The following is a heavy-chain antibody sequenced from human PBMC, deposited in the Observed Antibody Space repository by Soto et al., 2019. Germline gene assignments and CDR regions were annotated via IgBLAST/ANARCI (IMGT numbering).Heavy chain of an antibody. D-gene: IGHD5-12*01. V-gene: IGHV4-34*01. CDR1: GGSLSGYY. J-gene: IGHJ4*02. CDR3: ARGQEGVVATH. CDR2: VKDGGHT. Sequence: QVQLQQWGAGLLKPSETLSLNCAVTGGSLSGYYWSWIRQPPGKGLEWIGEVKDGGHTNYSPSLRSRVTTSSVTSHTQFALRLNSMTAADTGVYYCARGQEGVVATHWDQGSLVTVSS.